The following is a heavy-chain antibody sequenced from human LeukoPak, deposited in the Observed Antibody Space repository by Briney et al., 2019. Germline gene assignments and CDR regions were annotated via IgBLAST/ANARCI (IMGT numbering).Heavy chain of an antibody. D-gene: IGHD3-22*01. CDR1: GYTVTNYA. CDR2: ISVYSDDT. V-gene: IGHV1-18*01. CDR3: AREADSSGYFFRPDY. Sequence: ASVKVSCKASGYTVTNYAISWVRQAPGQGLEWMGWISVYSDDTKSAQNLQRRITMTKDTSTSTAYMELRTLRSDDTAVYYCAREADSSGYFFRPDYWGQGTLVTVSS. J-gene: IGHJ4*02.